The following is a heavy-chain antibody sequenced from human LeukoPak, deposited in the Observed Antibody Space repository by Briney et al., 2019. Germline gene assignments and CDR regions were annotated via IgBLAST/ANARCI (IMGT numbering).Heavy chain of an antibody. D-gene: IGHD4-17*01. Sequence: SETLSLTCTVSGYSISSGYYWGWIRQPPGKGLEWIGSIYHSGSTYYNPSLKSRVTISVDTSKNQFSLKLSSVTAADTAVYYCARVPHDYGDYRSFDPWGQGTLVTVSS. CDR2: IYHSGST. CDR3: ARVPHDYGDYRSFDP. V-gene: IGHV4-38-2*02. J-gene: IGHJ5*02. CDR1: GYSISSGYY.